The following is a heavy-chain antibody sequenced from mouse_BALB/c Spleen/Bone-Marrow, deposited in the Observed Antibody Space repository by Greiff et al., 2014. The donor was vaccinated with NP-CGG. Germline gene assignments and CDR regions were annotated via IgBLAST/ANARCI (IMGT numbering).Heavy chain of an antibody. J-gene: IGHJ3*01. Sequence: VQLQQSGAELVKPGASVKLSCTASGFNIKDTYMHWVKQRPEQGLEWIGRIDPANGNIKYDPKFQGKATITADTSSNTAYLQLSSLTSEDTALYYCAPYYYGRWFANWGQGTLVTVSA. V-gene: IGHV14-3*02. D-gene: IGHD1-1*01. CDR2: IDPANGNI. CDR1: GFNIKDTY. CDR3: APYYYGRWFAN.